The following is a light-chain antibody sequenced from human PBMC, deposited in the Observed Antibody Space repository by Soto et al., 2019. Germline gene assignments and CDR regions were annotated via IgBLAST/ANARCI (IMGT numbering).Light chain of an antibody. CDR1: QSVSRV. J-gene: IGKJ5*01. CDR2: DAS. CDR3: QQRSDWPIT. Sequence: EVVLTQSPATLSLSPGERATLSCRASQSVSRVLAWYQQKPGQAPRLLIFDASNRATGIPAKFSASGSGTDFTLTISSLESEDSAVYYCQQRSDWPITFGQGTRLDIK. V-gene: IGKV3-11*01.